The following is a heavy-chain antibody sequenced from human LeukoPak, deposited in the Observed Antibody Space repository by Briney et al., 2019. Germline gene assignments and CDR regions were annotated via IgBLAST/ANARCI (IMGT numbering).Heavy chain of an antibody. J-gene: IGHJ4*02. CDR1: GGSISSGDYY. CDR2: IYYSGST. D-gene: IGHD3-10*01. Sequence: PSETLSLTCTVSGGSISSGDYYWSWIRQPPGKGLEWIGYIYYSGSTYYNPSLKSRVTISVDTSKNQFSLKLSSVTAADTAVYYCARGVRYYGSGSYYFDYWGQGTPVTVSS. V-gene: IGHV4-30-4*01. CDR3: ARGVRYYGSGSYYFDY.